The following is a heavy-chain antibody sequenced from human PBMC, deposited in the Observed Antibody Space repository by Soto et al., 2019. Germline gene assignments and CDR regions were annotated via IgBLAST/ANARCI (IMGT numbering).Heavy chain of an antibody. V-gene: IGHV5-51*01. CDR2: IYPGDSDT. D-gene: IGHD2-2*01. CDR3: ARLDANCISTSCNYYYYGMDV. Sequence: PGESLKISCKGSGYSFTSYWIGWARQMPGKGLEWMGIIYPGDSDTRYSPSFQGQVTISADKSISTAYLQWSSLKASDTAMYYCARLDANCISTSCNYYYYGMDVWDQGTTVTVSS. CDR1: GYSFTSYW. J-gene: IGHJ6*02.